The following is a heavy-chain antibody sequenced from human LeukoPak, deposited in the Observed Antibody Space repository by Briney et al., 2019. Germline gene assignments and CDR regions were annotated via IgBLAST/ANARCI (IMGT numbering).Heavy chain of an antibody. Sequence: GGSLRLSCEASGFTFTTYSMNWARQAPGKGLEWVSSIDTSVGYMFYADSVKGRFIISRDNAKDSLYLQMNSLRVEDTAVYYCLRGDRRDYWGQGTLVTVSS. CDR2: IDTSVGYM. CDR3: LRGDRRDY. V-gene: IGHV3-21*06. J-gene: IGHJ4*02. CDR1: GFTFTTYS.